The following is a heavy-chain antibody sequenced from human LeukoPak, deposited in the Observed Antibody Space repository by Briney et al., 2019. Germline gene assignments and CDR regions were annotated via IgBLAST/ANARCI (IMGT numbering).Heavy chain of an antibody. J-gene: IGHJ4*02. V-gene: IGHV1-2*02. CDR3: AGGQAVVRGVSWDFDY. Sequence: ASVKISCKASGYTFTNYYIHWVRQAPGQGLEWMGWINPNSGGTNYAQKFQGRVTMTRDTSISTAYMELSRLRSDDTAVYYCAGGQAVVRGVSWDFDYWGQGTLVTVSS. CDR1: GYTFTNYY. D-gene: IGHD3-10*01. CDR2: INPNSGGT.